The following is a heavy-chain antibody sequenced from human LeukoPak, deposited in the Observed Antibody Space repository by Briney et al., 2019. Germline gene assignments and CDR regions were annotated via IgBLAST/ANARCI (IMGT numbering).Heavy chain of an antibody. Sequence: PGGSLRLSCAASGFTFSSYGMHWVRQAPGKGLEWVAVISYDGSNKYYADSVKGRFTISRDNSKNTLYLQMNSLRAEDTAVYYCARDPVGAPRYYFDYWGQGTLVTVSS. CDR3: ARDPVGAPRYYFDY. CDR1: GFTFSSYG. J-gene: IGHJ4*02. CDR2: ISYDGSNK. V-gene: IGHV3-30*03. D-gene: IGHD1-26*01.